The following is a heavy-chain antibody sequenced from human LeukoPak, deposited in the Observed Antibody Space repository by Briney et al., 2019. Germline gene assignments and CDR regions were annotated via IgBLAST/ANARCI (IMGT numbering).Heavy chain of an antibody. CDR3: ARAVVVPPARYYYYGMDV. D-gene: IGHD2-15*01. Sequence: GGSLRLSCAASGFTFDDYAMHWVRHAPGKGLEWVSGISWNSGSIGYADSVKGRFTISRDNAKNSLYLQMNSLRAEDTAVYYCARAVVVPPARYYYYGMDVWGQGTTVTVSS. J-gene: IGHJ6*02. CDR2: ISWNSGSI. V-gene: IGHV3-9*01. CDR1: GFTFDDYA.